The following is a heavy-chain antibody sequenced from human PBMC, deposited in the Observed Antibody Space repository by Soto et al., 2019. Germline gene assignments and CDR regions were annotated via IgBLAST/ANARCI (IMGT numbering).Heavy chain of an antibody. D-gene: IGHD7-27*01. J-gene: IGHJ6*03. CDR1: GFILSDCA. Sequence: SGFILSDCAMNWVRQAPGKGLEWVSYISSSSSVIDYADSVKGRFTVSRDNARNSLYLQMNSLRAEDTAVYYCARDLSWGSNWYYYMDVWGKGTTVTVSS. CDR2: ISSSSSVI. V-gene: IGHV3-48*01. CDR3: ARDLSWGSNWYYYMDV.